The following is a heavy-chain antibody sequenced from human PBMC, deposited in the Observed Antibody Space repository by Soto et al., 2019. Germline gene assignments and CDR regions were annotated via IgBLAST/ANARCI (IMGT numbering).Heavy chain of an antibody. CDR1: GYTFTSYD. V-gene: IGHV1-8*01. J-gene: IGHJ6*02. Sequence: ASVKVSCKASGYTFTSYDINWVRQATGQGLEWMGWMNPNSGNTGYAQKFQGRVTMTRNTSISTAYMELSSLRPEDTAVYYCAKDLPSIAETHYAVDVWGQGTTVTVSS. D-gene: IGHD2-15*01. CDR3: AKDLPSIAETHYAVDV. CDR2: MNPNSGNT.